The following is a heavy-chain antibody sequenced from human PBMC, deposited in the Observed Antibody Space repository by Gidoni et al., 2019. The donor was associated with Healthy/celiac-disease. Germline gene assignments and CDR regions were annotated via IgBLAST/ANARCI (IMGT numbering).Heavy chain of an antibody. Sequence: EVQMVESGGGLVQPGGSRRLSCAAAGCTFSSYAMSWVRQAPGKGLEWVSAISGIGGSTYSADSVKGRFTISRDNSKNTLYLQMNSLSAEDTAVYYCAKDLTPGGAFDIWGQGTMVTVSS. J-gene: IGHJ3*02. CDR1: GCTFSSYA. V-gene: IGHV3-23*04. CDR3: AKDLTPGGAFDI. D-gene: IGHD2-15*01. CDR2: ISGIGGST.